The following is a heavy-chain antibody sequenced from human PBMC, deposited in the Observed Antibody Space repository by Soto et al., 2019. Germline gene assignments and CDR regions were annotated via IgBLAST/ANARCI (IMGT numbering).Heavy chain of an antibody. CDR2: INHSGST. CDR3: ARSRRGTMIVVAKCYFDY. Sequence: QVQLQQWGAGLLKPSETLSLTCAVYGGSFSGYYWSWIRQPPGKGLEWIGEINHSGSTNYNPSLKSRVTISVDTSKNQFSLKLSSVTAADTAVYYCARSRRGTMIVVAKCYFDYWGQGTLVTVSS. CDR1: GGSFSGYY. V-gene: IGHV4-34*01. D-gene: IGHD3-22*01. J-gene: IGHJ4*02.